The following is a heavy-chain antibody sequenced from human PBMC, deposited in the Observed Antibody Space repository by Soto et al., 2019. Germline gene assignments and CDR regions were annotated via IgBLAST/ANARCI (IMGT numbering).Heavy chain of an antibody. D-gene: IGHD5-18*01. V-gene: IGHV4-34*01. CDR3: VKAYFLEAMVITEAFDY. J-gene: IGHJ4*02. CDR1: GGSFSGYY. CDR2: INHSGST. Sequence: SETLSLTCAVYGGSFSGYYWSWIRQPPGKGLEWIGEINHSGSTNYNPSLKSRVTISVDTSKNQFSLRAEDTAVYYCVKAYFLEAMVITEAFDYWGQGTLVTVSS.